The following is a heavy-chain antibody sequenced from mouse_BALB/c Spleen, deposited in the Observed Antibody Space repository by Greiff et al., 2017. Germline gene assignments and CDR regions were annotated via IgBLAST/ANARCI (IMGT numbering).Heavy chain of an antibody. V-gene: IGHV5-6*02. CDR2: ISSGGSYT. CDR1: GFTFSSYG. J-gene: IGHJ2*01. D-gene: IGHD1-2*01. CDR3: ARMRTARYFDY. Sequence: EVKLVESGGDLVKPGGSLKLSCAASGFTFSSYGMSWVRQTPDKRLEWVATISSGGSYTYYPDSVQGRFTISRDNAKNTLYLQMSSLKSEDTAMYYGARMRTARYFDYWGQGTTLTVSS.